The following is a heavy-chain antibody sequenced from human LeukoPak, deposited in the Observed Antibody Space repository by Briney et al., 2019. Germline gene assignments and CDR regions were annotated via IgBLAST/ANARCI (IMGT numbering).Heavy chain of an antibody. CDR1: EFTFSSYS. J-gene: IGHJ4*02. D-gene: IGHD3-10*01. Sequence: GGSLRLSCAASEFTFSSYSMNWVRQAPGKGLEWVSSISSSSSYIYYADSVKGRFTISRDNAKNSLYLQMNSLRAEDTAVYYCARDSYGSGSYYNEFHYWGQGTLVTVSS. CDR3: ARDSYGSGSYYNEFHY. V-gene: IGHV3-21*01. CDR2: ISSSSSYI.